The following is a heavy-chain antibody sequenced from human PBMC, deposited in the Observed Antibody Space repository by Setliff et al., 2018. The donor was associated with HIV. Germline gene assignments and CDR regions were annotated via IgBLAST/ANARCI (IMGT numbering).Heavy chain of an antibody. CDR1: GYTFTSYD. CDR3: ARGAGTWYEALDFDY. Sequence: ASVKVSCKASGYTFTSYDINWVRQATGQGLEWTGWMNPNSGNTGYAQKFQGRVTMTRNTSISTAYMELSSLRSEDTAVYYCARGAGTWYEALDFDYWGQGTLVTVSS. V-gene: IGHV1-8*01. D-gene: IGHD2-15*01. J-gene: IGHJ4*02. CDR2: MNPNSGNT.